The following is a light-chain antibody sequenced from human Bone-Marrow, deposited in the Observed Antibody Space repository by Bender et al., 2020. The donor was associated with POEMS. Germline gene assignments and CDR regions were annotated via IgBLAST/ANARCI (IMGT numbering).Light chain of an antibody. CDR1: SSDVARYNY. J-gene: IGLJ3*02. CDR3: TSYTRSATLV. V-gene: IGLV2-8*01. Sequence: QSALTQPASASGSPGQSVTISCTGTSSDVARYNYVSWYQQHPEKAPKLMIYEVTKRPSGVPDRFSGSKSGNTASLTVSGLQADEDADYYCTSYTRSATLVFGGGTRLTVL. CDR2: EVT.